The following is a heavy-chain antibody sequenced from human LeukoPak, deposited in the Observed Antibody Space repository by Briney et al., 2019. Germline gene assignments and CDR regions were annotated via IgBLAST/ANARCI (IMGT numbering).Heavy chain of an antibody. V-gene: IGHV1-69*04. CDR2: IIPILGIA. CDR1: GFTFSSYA. CDR3: ARDNRHPGGALFDP. D-gene: IGHD3-10*01. J-gene: IGHJ5*02. Sequence: PGGSLRLSCAASGFTFSSYAVSWVRQAPGQGLEWMGRIIPILGIANYAQKFQGRVTITADKSTSTAYMELSSLRSEDTAVYYCARDNRHPGGALFDPWGQGTLVTVSS.